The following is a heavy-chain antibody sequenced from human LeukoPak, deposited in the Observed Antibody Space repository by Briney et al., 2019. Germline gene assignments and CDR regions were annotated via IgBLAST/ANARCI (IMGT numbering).Heavy chain of an antibody. J-gene: IGHJ4*02. V-gene: IGHV1-8*01. Sequence: ASVKVSCKASGYTFTSYDINWVRQATGQGLEWMGRMNPNSGNTGYAQKFQGRVTMTRNTSISTAYMELSSLRSEDTAVYYCARALSSGLDYFDYWGQGTLVTVSS. CDR1: GYTFTSYD. D-gene: IGHD6-19*01. CDR2: MNPNSGNT. CDR3: ARALSSGLDYFDY.